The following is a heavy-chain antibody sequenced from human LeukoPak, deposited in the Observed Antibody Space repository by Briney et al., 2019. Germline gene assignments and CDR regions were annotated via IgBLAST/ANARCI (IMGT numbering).Heavy chain of an antibody. V-gene: IGHV3-48*04. CDR1: GFTFSSYS. CDR2: ISSSSGTI. CDR3: ARDPLDY. Sequence: PGGSLRLSCATSGFTFSSYSMNWVRQAPGKGLEWVSYISSSSGTIYYADSVKGRFTISRDNAKNSLYLQMNSLRAEDTAVYYCARDPLDYWGQGTLVTVSS. J-gene: IGHJ4*02.